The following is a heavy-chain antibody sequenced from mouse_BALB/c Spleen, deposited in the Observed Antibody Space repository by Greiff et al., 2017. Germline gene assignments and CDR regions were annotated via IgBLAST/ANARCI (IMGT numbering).Heavy chain of an antibody. Sequence: LQQPGSELVRPGASVKLSCKASGYTFTSYWMHWVKQRPGQGLEWIGNIYPGSGSTNYDEKFKGKATLTVDTSSSTAYMQLSSLTSEDSAVYYCTRSDYGYDYAMDYWGQGTSVTVSS. D-gene: IGHD2-2*01. J-gene: IGHJ4*01. V-gene: IGHV1S22*01. CDR1: GYTFTSYW. CDR3: TRSDYGYDYAMDY. CDR2: IYPGSGST.